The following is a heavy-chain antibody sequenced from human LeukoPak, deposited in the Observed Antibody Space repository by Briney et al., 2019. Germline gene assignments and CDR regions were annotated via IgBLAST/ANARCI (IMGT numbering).Heavy chain of an antibody. D-gene: IGHD3-10*01. CDR3: ASESGFGELSEGSDY. CDR1: GYTFTGYY. CDR2: INPNSGGT. J-gene: IGHJ4*02. V-gene: IGHV1-2*06. Sequence: ASVKVSCKASGYTFTGYYMHWVRQAPGQGLEWMGRINPNSGGTNYAQKFQGRATMTRDTSISTAYMELSRLRSDDTAVYYCASESGFGELSEGSDYWGQGTLVTVSS.